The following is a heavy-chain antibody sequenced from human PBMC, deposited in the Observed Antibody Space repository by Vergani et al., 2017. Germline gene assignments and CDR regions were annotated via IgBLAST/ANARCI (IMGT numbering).Heavy chain of an antibody. D-gene: IGHD3-10*01. J-gene: IGHJ4*02. CDR1: GGSISSGSYY. CDR3: ARSRIYYGAGSPDY. Sequence: QLQLQESGPGLVKPSETLSLTCTVSGGSISSGSYYWGWIRQPPGKGLEWMGYVSFRGDTLYDPSVKGRMTISLNTSSNQFSLYLTSVTAADTAVYYCARSRIYYGAGSPDYWGQGTLVTVSS. V-gene: IGHV4-39*07. CDR2: VSFRGDT.